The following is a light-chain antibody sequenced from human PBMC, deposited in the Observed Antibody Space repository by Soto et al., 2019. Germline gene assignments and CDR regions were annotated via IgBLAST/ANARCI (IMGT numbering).Light chain of an antibody. CDR1: ESVSNNY. Sequence: EIVLTHSPGTLSLSPGERATLSCRASESVSNNYLAWYQRKPGQAPRLLIYGASYRAPDIPYRFSGSGSGTDFTLTIARLEAADFAVYICQQYGSTPPTFGLGTKVEI. J-gene: IGKJ1*01. CDR3: QQYGSTPPT. CDR2: GAS. V-gene: IGKV3-20*01.